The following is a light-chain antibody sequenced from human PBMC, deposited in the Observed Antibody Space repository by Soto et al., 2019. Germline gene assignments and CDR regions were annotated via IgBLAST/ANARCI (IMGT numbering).Light chain of an antibody. CDR1: QGISNY. J-gene: IGKJ3*01. CDR2: GAS. CDR3: QEYNTAPFT. V-gene: IGKV1-27*01. Sequence: DFQMTQSPSSLSASVGDRVTVTCRASQGISNYLAWYQQKPGKVPMLLIYGASTLQSGVLSRFSGSGSGTDFTLTISSLQPDDVATYYCQEYNTAPFTFGPGHKVNIK.